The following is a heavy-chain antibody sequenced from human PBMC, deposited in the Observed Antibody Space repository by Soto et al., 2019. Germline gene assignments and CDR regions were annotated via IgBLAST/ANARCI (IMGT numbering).Heavy chain of an antibody. D-gene: IGHD6-19*01. J-gene: IGHJ5*02. V-gene: IGHV4-39*07. CDR1: GYSITAGGYY. CDR2: FYSSGSI. Sequence: WETLSLTCFVSGYSITAGGYYWSWIRHHPGKGLEWIGSFYSSGSIIYNPSLRSRVSISGDTSSNQFSMSLTSVTTADTARYYCARMYSSGSGWFHPWGQGTLVTV. CDR3: ARMYSSGSGWFHP.